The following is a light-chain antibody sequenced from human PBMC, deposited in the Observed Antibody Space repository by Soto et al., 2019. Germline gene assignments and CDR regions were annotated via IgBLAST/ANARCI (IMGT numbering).Light chain of an antibody. J-gene: IGLJ1*01. Sequence: QAVLTQPPSVSGAPGQRVTISCTGSSSNIGAGYDVQWYQQLPGTAPKLLIYGNSNRPSGVPDRFSGSKSGTSASLAITGLQAEDEADYYCQSYDSSRLGVFGTGTKLTVL. CDR2: GNS. CDR1: SSNIGAGYD. V-gene: IGLV1-40*01. CDR3: QSYDSSRLGV.